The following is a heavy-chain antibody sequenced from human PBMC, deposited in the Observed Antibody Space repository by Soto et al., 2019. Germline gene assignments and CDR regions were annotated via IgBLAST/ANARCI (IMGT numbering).Heavy chain of an antibody. Sequence: GASVKVSCKASGYTFTGYYMHWVRQAPGQGLEWMGWINPNSGGTNYAQKFQGWVTMTRDTSISTAYMELSRLRSDDTAVYYCARDTMVRGVGYAFDIWGQGTMVTVSS. CDR2: INPNSGGT. CDR3: ARDTMVRGVGYAFDI. V-gene: IGHV1-2*04. D-gene: IGHD3-10*01. CDR1: GYTFTGYY. J-gene: IGHJ3*02.